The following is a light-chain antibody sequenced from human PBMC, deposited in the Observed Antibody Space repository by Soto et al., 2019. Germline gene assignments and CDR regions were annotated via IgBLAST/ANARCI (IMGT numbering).Light chain of an antibody. V-gene: IGKV2-30*01. Sequence: DVVMSQSPLSLPVTLGQPASISCRSSQSLVYSNGNTYLSWFQQRPGQSPRPLIYEVSNRDSGVPDSFSGSGSGTDFTLKISGVEAEDVGVYYCMQGTHWPYTFGQGTKLEIK. J-gene: IGKJ2*01. CDR2: EVS. CDR1: QSLVYSNGNTY. CDR3: MQGTHWPYT.